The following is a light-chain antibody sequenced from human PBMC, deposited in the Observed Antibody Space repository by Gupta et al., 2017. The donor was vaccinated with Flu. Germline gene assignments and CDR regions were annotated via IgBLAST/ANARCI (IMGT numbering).Light chain of an antibody. Sequence: DIQMTQSPSSLSASVGDRVTVTCRASQSISRYLNWYQQKPGKAPKLLIYGAYILQSGVPSRFSGSGSGTDFTLTISNRQPEDFATYHCQQSFSIPPYTFGQGTKLEIK. CDR3: QQSFSIPPYT. CDR1: QSISRY. V-gene: IGKV1-39*01. J-gene: IGKJ2*01. CDR2: GAY.